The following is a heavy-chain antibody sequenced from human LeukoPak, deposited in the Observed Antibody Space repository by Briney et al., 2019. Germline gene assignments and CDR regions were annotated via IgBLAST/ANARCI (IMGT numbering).Heavy chain of an antibody. V-gene: IGHV4-38-2*02. Sequence: PSETLSLTCTVSGYSISSGYYWGWIRPPPGKGLEWIGSIYHSGSTYYNPSLKSRVTIAVDTSKNQFSLKLSSVTAADTAVYYCARARYFDWLTQMDVWGKGTTVTVSS. CDR2: IYHSGST. D-gene: IGHD3-9*01. J-gene: IGHJ6*04. CDR1: GYSISSGYY. CDR3: ARARYFDWLTQMDV.